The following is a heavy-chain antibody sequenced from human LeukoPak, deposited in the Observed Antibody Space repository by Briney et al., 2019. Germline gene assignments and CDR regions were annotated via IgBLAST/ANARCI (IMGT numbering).Heavy chain of an antibody. Sequence: SETLSLTCTVSGGSISSGGYYWSWIRQHPGKGLEWIGYIYYSGSTYYNPSLKSRVTISVDTSKNQFSLKLSSVTAADTAVYYCARGRWVASYSSSWYIFDYWGQGTLVTVSS. CDR1: GGSISSGGYY. J-gene: IGHJ4*02. CDR3: ARGRWVASYSSSWYIFDY. CDR2: IYYSGST. D-gene: IGHD6-13*01. V-gene: IGHV4-31*03.